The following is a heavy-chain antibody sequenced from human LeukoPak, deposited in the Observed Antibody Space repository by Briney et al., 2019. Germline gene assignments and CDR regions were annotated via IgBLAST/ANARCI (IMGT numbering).Heavy chain of an antibody. CDR3: ARGTYYYNSGGYYFDY. CDR2: ISGSGGST. CDR1: GFTFSSYA. D-gene: IGHD3-22*01. Sequence: GGSLRLSCTASGFTFSSYAMSWVRQAPGKGLEWVSAISGSGGSTYYADSVKGRFTISRDNSKNTLYLQVNSLRVEDTTMYYCARGTYYYNSGGYYFDYWGQGTLVTVSS. V-gene: IGHV3-23*01. J-gene: IGHJ4*02.